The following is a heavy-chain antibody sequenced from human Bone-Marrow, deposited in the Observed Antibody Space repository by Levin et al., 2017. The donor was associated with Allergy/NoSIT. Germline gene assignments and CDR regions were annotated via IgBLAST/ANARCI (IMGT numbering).Heavy chain of an antibody. CDR2: INPNSGDT. CDR3: ARDTTDSRDDFWSADNRGYYYYGVDV. Sequence: TGESLKISCRASGFTFSGYYMHWVRQAPGQGLEWMGWINPNSGDTNYAQKFQGRVTMTRDTSISTAYMELTRLRSDDTAVYSCARDTTDSRDDFWSADNRGYYYYGVDVWGQGTTVTVSS. J-gene: IGHJ6*02. D-gene: IGHD3-3*01. V-gene: IGHV1-2*02. CDR1: GFTFSGYY.